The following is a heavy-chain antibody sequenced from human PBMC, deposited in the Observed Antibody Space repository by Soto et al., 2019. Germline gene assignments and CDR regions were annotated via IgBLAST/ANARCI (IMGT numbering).Heavy chain of an antibody. D-gene: IGHD2-15*01. CDR1: GGSISSYY. CDR2: IYYSGST. J-gene: IGHJ4*02. V-gene: IGHV4-59*01. Sequence: NPSETLSLTCTVSGGSISSYYWSWIRQPPGKGLEWIGYIYYSGSTNYNPSLKSRVTISVDTSKNQFSLKLSSVTAADTAVYYCARGGGRDGYTSWGQGTLVTVSS. CDR3: ARGGGRDGYTS.